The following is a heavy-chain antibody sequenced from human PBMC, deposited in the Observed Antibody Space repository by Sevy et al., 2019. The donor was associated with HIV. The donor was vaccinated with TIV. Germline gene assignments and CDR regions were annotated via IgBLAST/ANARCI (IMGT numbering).Heavy chain of an antibody. Sequence: GGSLRLSCTASGFTFSDYYMSWIRQAPGKRLEWVSYISTSSIYTSYPDSVKGQFTISRDNAKNSLYLQMNSLRVEDTAVYYCARVRYNYGQKYFDYSGQGTVVTVSS. CDR2: ISTSSIYT. V-gene: IGHV3-11*06. D-gene: IGHD5-18*01. J-gene: IGHJ4*02. CDR1: GFTFSDYY. CDR3: ARVRYNYGQKYFDY.